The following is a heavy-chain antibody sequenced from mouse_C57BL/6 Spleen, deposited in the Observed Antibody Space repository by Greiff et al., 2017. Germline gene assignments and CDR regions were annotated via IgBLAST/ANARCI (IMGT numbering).Heavy chain of an antibody. CDR3: TRRGDYDGRVGFAY. J-gene: IGHJ3*01. CDR2: IDPETGGT. CDR1: GYTFTDYE. Sequence: QVQLKESGAELVRPGASVTLSCKASGYTFTDYEMHWVKQTPVHGLEWIGAIDPETGGTAYNQKFKGKAILTADKSSSTAYMELRSLTSEDSAVYYCTRRGDYDGRVGFAYWGQGTLVTVSA. V-gene: IGHV1-15*01. D-gene: IGHD2-4*01.